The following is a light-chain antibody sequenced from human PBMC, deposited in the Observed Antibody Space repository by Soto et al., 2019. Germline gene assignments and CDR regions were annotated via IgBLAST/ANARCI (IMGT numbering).Light chain of an antibody. CDR2: DNN. CDR3: GSWDTSLSAMV. CDR1: SSNIGNNY. Sequence: QSVLTQPPSVSAAPGQKVTISCSGSSSNIGNNYVSWYQQLPGTAPKLLIYDNNKRPSGIPDRFSGSKSGTSATLGISGLRTGDEADHYCGSWDTSLSAMVFGGGTKLTVL. J-gene: IGLJ2*01. V-gene: IGLV1-51*01.